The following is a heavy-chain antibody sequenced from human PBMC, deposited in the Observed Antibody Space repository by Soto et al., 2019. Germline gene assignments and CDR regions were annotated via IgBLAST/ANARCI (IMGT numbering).Heavy chain of an antibody. J-gene: IGHJ6*02. CDR1: GFTFSTYA. V-gene: IGHV3-23*01. CDR3: AKEDGTDV. Sequence: EVQLLESGGGLVQFGGSLRGSCAASGFTFSTYAMSWVRQAPGKGLEWVSCISASGATTNYADYVKGRVTISRDTSKNTLYLQMNSLRAEDTAVYYCAKEDGTDVWGQGTTVIVSS. CDR2: ISASGATT.